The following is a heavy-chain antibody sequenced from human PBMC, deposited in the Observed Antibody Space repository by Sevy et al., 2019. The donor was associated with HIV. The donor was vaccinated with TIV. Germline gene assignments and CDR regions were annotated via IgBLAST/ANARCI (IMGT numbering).Heavy chain of an antibody. CDR3: AKAPTQPYSGSYYYFDY. J-gene: IGHJ4*02. CDR2: ISGSGGST. V-gene: IGHV3-23*01. CDR1: GFTFSSYA. Sequence: GGSLRLSCAASGFTFSSYAMSWVRQAPGKGLEWVSAISGSGGSTYYADSVKGRFIISRDNSKNTLYLQMNGLRAEDTAVYYCAKAPTQPYSGSYYYFDYWGQGTLVTVSS. D-gene: IGHD1-26*01.